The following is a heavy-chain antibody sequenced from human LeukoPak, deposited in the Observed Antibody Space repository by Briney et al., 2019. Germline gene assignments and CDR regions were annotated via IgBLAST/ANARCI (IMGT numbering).Heavy chain of an antibody. J-gene: IGHJ6*02. D-gene: IGHD6-19*01. CDR2: INHSGST. CDR1: GGSFSGYY. CDR3: ARRQWLLDYYYYGMDV. Sequence: ASETLSLTCAVYGGSFSGYYWSWIRQPPGKGLEWIGEINHSGSTNYNPSLKSRVTISVDTSKNQFSLKLSSVTAADTAVYYCARRQWLLDYYYYGMDVWGQGTTVTVSS. V-gene: IGHV4-34*01.